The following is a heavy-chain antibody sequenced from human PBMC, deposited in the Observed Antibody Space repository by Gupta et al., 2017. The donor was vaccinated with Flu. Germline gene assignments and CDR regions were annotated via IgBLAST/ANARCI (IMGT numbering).Heavy chain of an antibody. CDR3: TTPHRYDTYGSGY. V-gene: IGHV3-15*01. CDR2: IKSKTDGETT. D-gene: IGHD3-10*01. J-gene: IGHJ4*02. CDR1: GFTFSNAW. Sequence: EVQLVESGGGLVKLGGSLRLSCAASGFTFSNAWMSWVRQAPGKGLEWVGRIKSKTDGETTDYAAPVKGRFTISRDDSINTLYLQMKSLKTEDIAVYYCTTPHRYDTYGSGYWGQGTLVTVSS.